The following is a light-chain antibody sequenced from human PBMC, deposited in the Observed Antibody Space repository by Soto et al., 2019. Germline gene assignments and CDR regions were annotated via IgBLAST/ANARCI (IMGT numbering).Light chain of an antibody. V-gene: IGLV1-47*01. CDR2: QTY. CDR1: SSNTGSNF. CDR3: AAWDNSRRWV. J-gene: IGLJ3*02. Sequence: QSVLPQPPSASGTPGQRVTISCSGSSSNTGSNFVYWYQQLPGAAPKLLIYQTYERPPGVPDRFSGSKSGTSASLTISGLRTEDEADYYCAAWDNSRRWVFGGGTQLTVL.